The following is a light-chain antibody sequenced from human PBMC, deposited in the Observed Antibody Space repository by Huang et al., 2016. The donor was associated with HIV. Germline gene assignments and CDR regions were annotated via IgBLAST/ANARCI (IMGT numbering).Light chain of an antibody. CDR3: QQSYTSPWT. J-gene: IGKJ1*01. V-gene: IGKV1-39*01. CDR1: QTISTY. Sequence: DIQMTQSPSSLSASVGDRVTITCRSSQTISTYLNWYQQKPGKAPRYLIYAASRLQSGVPLRLSGSGSGTDFTLTISSLQPEDFATYYCQQSYTSPWTFGQGTKVEIK. CDR2: AAS.